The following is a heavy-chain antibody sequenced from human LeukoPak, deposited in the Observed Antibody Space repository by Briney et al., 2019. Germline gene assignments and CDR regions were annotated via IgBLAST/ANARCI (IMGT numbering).Heavy chain of an antibody. CDR3: AREDGGYKRQRGIFDY. V-gene: IGHV3-66*02. CDR2: IYRGGST. D-gene: IGHD4-23*01. CDR1: GFSDSSNY. Sequence: GGSLRLSCAASGFSDSSNYMSWLRQAPGKGLAWASVIYRGGSTYYAVSVKGRFTISTDNSKNPLYLQIKRPRVADTAVYYCAREDGGYKRQRGIFDYWGQGTLVTVSS. J-gene: IGHJ4*02.